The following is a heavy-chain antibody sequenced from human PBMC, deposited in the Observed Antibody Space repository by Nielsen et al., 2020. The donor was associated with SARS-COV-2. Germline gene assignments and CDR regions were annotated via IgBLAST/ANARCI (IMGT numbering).Heavy chain of an antibody. V-gene: IGHV3-30*04. J-gene: IGHJ4*02. CDR3: ARDGRSYSGTYQDH. CDR1: GFTFSSYA. CDR2: ISYDGSNK. D-gene: IGHD1-26*01. Sequence: GGSLRLSCAASGFTFSSYAMHWVRQAPGRGLEWVAVISYDGSNKYYADSVKGRFTISRDSSKNTLFLQMNSLTTEDTALYYCARDGRSYSGTYQDHWGQGTLVTVSS.